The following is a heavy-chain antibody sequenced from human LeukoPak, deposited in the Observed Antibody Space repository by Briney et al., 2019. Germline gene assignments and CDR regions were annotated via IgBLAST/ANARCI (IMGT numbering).Heavy chain of an antibody. Sequence: SSSSSYIYYADSVKGRFTISRDNAKNSLYLQMNSLRAEDTAVYYCARELTATYYYYYGMDVWGQGTTVTVSS. CDR2: SSSSSYI. V-gene: IGHV3-21*01. J-gene: IGHJ6*02. CDR3: ARELTATYYYYYGMDV. D-gene: IGHD5-18*01.